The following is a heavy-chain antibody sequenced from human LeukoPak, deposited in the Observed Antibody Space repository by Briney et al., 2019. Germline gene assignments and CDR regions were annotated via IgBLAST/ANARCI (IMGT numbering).Heavy chain of an antibody. D-gene: IGHD5-12*01. V-gene: IGHV6-1*01. CDR1: GDSVSSNSVA. CDR2: TYYRSKWFF. J-gene: IGHJ4*02. Sequence: SQTLSLTCALSGDSVSSNSVAWNWVRQSPSRGLEWLGGTYYRSKWFFDYAVSVKSRITINPDTSKNQFSLQLNSVTPEDTAVYYCARGATAHFDYWGQGFLVTVSS. CDR3: ARGATAHFDY.